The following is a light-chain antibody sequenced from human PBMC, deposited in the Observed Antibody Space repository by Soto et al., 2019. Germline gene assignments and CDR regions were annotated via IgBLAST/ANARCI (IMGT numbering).Light chain of an antibody. CDR1: SSDVGSSNL. CDR2: EGS. J-gene: IGLJ1*01. V-gene: IGLV2-23*01. Sequence: QSVLNQPASVSGSPGQAITISCTGTSSDVGSSNLVSWYQQHPGKDPKLMIYEGSKRPSGVSNRFSGSKSGNTASLTISGLQAEYEADYYCCSYAGSSTYVFGTGTKHTVL. CDR3: CSYAGSSTYV.